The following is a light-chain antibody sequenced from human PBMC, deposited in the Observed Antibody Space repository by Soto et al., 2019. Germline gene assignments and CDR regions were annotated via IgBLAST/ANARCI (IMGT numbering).Light chain of an antibody. Sequence: EIVMTQSPATLSVSPGERATLSCRASQSVSSNLAWYQQKPGQAPRLLIYDASNRATGIPARFSGSGSGTDFTLTISSLEPEDFAVYYCQQRSNWPITFGQGTRLENK. J-gene: IGKJ5*01. CDR1: QSVSSN. CDR3: QQRSNWPIT. CDR2: DAS. V-gene: IGKV3-11*01.